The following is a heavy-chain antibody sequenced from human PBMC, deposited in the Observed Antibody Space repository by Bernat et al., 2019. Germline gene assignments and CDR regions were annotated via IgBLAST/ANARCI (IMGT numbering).Heavy chain of an antibody. J-gene: IGHJ3*02. CDR1: GFTFSSYG. Sequence: QVQLVESGGGVVQPGRSLRLSCAASGFTFSSYGMHWVRQAPGKGLEWVAVISYDGSNKYYADSVKGRFTISRDNSKNTLYLQMNSLRAEGTAVYYCAKETHLEQQLTPAPFDIWGQGTMVTVSS. CDR3: AKETHLEQQLTPAPFDI. D-gene: IGHD6-13*01. V-gene: IGHV3-30*18. CDR2: ISYDGSNK.